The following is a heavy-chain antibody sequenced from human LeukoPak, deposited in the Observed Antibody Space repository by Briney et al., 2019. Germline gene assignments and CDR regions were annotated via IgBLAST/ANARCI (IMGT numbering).Heavy chain of an antibody. CDR2: ISSSSSYI. Sequence: GGSLRLSCAAYGLTFSSYSMNWVRQAPGKGLEWVSSISSSSSYIYYADSVKGRFTISRDNAKNSLYLQMNSLRAEDTAVYYCARPGPDAFDIWGQGTMVTVSS. CDR3: ARPGPDAFDI. CDR1: GLTFSSYS. V-gene: IGHV3-21*01. J-gene: IGHJ3*02.